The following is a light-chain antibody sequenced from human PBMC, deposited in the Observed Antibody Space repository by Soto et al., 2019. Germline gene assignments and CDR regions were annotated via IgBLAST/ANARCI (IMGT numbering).Light chain of an antibody. V-gene: IGLV1-40*01. J-gene: IGLJ2*01. Sequence: QSVLTQPPSVSGAPGQRVTISCTGSSSNIGAGYDVHWYQQLPGRAPKLLIYGNTNRPSWVPDRFSGSKSGTSASLAITGLQAEDEADYSCLSFDSSLSVVFGGGTKLTVL. CDR2: GNT. CDR1: SSNIGAGYD. CDR3: LSFDSSLSVV.